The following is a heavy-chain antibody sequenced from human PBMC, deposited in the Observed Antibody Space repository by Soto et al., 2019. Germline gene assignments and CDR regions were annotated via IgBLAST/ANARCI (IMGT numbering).Heavy chain of an antibody. CDR2: INHARRT. V-gene: IGHV4-34*01. CDR3: ARGTSGGLGNY. D-gene: IGHD2-15*01. J-gene: IGHJ4*02. CDR1: GGSFSDYY. Sequence: TSETLSLTCAVSGGSFSDYYWSWIRQPPGKGPEWIGEINHARRTNYNPSLKSRVTLSVDTSKNQFSLKLSSVTAADTAVYYCARGTSGGLGNYWGQGTLVTVSS.